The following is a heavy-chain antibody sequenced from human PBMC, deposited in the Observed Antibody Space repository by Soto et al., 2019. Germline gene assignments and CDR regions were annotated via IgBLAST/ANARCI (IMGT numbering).Heavy chain of an antibody. CDR3: ARDLHYYDSSGFRNWYFDL. CDR2: ISSSSSYI. D-gene: IGHD3-22*01. Sequence: GGSLRLSCAASGFTFSSYSMNWVRQAPGKGLEWVSSISSSSSYIYYADSVKGRFTISRDNAKNSLYLQMNSLRAEDTAVYYCARDLHYYDSSGFRNWYFDLWGRGTLVTVSS. CDR1: GFTFSSYS. J-gene: IGHJ2*01. V-gene: IGHV3-21*01.